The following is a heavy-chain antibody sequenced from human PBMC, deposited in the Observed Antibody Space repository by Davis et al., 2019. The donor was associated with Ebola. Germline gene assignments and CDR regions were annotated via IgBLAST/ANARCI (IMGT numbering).Heavy chain of an antibody. D-gene: IGHD4-23*01. J-gene: IGHJ4*02. CDR3: SRDYGGAGDY. CDR2: IRSKAYGGTT. V-gene: IGHV3-49*04. CDR1: GFTFGDYA. Sequence: GESLKISCPASGFTFGDYAMSWVRQAPGKGLEWVGFIRSKAYGGTTEYAASVKGRFTISRDDSKSIAYLQMDSPKTEDTAVYYCSRDYGGAGDYWGQGTLVTVSS.